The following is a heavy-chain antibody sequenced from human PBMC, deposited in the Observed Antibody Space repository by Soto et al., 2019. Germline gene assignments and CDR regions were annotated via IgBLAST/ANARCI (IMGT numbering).Heavy chain of an antibody. Sequence: ASVKVSCKASGGTFSSYTISWVRQAPGQGLEWMGRIIPILGIANYAQKLQGRVTITADKSTSTAYMELSSLRSEDTAVYYCARGGGGSSGWSYYYYYMDVWGKGTTVTVSS. CDR1: GGTFSSYT. D-gene: IGHD6-19*01. CDR3: ARGGGGSSGWSYYYYYMDV. CDR2: IIPILGIA. V-gene: IGHV1-69*02. J-gene: IGHJ6*03.